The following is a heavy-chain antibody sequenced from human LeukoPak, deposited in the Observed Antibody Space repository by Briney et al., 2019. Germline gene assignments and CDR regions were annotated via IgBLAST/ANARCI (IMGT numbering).Heavy chain of an antibody. CDR2: ISSSLDSSM. CDR1: GFTFNVCS. J-gene: IGHJ6*03. V-gene: IGHV3-48*01. D-gene: IGHD3-3*01. CDR3: ARGVRDILSGYYTDYYFYYMDV. Sequence: GGSPRLSCGASGFTFNVCSMNWVRQAPGKGLEWVSFISSSLDSSMYYADSVKGRFTISRDNAKNSLYLQMNSLRAEDTAVYYCARGVRDILSGYYTDYYFYYMDVWGKGTTVTVSS.